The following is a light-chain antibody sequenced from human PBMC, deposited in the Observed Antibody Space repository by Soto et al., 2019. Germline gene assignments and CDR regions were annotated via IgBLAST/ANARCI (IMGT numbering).Light chain of an antibody. J-gene: IGLJ3*02. Sequence: QSALTQPRSVSGSPGQSVTISCTGTSGDFGGYDYVSWYQQHPGKAPKLMIYDVTKRPSGVPDRFSGSKSGNTASLTISGLQAEDEADYHCCSYAGRYTLLFGGGTQLTVL. CDR1: SGDFGGYDY. CDR2: DVT. CDR3: CSYAGRYTLL. V-gene: IGLV2-11*01.